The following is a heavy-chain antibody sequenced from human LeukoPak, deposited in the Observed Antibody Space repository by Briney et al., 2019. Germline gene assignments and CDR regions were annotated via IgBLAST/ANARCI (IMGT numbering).Heavy chain of an antibody. CDR2: INPNSGNT. CDR3: ARVRYYDSSGSTTFDY. CDR1: GYTFTSND. V-gene: IGHV1-8*01. Sequence: GASVSLSCKASGYTFTSNDINWVRKPTGQGLEWKGWINPNSGNTGYGQKFQGKVTMNKITSISKAYMELSSLRSEDPAVYYCARVRYYDSSGSTTFDYGGQGTLVTVSS. J-gene: IGHJ4*02. D-gene: IGHD3-22*01.